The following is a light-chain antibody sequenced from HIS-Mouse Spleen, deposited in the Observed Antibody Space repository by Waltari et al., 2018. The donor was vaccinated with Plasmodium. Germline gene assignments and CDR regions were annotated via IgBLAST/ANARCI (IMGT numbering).Light chain of an antibody. CDR3: SSYTSSSTYV. CDR1: SSDVGGYHY. J-gene: IGLJ1*01. CDR2: EVS. V-gene: IGLV2-14*01. Sequence: QSALTQPASVSGSPGQSITIPCTGTSSDVGGYHYVSCYQQHPGKAPNLMIYEVSNRPSGVSNRFSGSKSGNTASLTISGLQAEDEADYYCSSYTSSSTYVFGTGTKVTVL.